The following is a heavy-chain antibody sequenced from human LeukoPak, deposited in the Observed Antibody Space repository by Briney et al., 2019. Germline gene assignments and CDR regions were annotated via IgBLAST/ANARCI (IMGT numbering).Heavy chain of an antibody. V-gene: IGHV5-51*01. Sequence: ESLKISCKGSGYSFSNYWLAWVRQMPGKGLEWMGIIYPGDSDTRYSPSFQGQVTISADKSINTAYLQWSSLKASDTAMYYCARDDYYGSGSYYNNFDYWGQGTLVTVSS. J-gene: IGHJ4*02. D-gene: IGHD3-10*01. CDR1: GYSFSNYW. CDR2: IYPGDSDT. CDR3: ARDDYYGSGSYYNNFDY.